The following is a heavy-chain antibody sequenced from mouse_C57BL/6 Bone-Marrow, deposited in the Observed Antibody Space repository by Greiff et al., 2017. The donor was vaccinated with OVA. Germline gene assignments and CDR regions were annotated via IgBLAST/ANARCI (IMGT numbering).Heavy chain of an antibody. CDR2: IYPSDSEN. CDR1: GYTFTSYW. J-gene: IGHJ2*01. Sequence: QVQLQQPGAELVRPGSSVKLSCKASGYTFTSYWMDWVKQRPGQGLEWIGNIYPSDSENHYNQKFKDKATLTVDKASSTAYMQLSSLTSEDSAVYYCARDGYYDYYENYFDYWGQGTTLTVSS. D-gene: IGHD2-4*01. CDR3: ARDGYYDYYENYFDY. V-gene: IGHV1-61*01.